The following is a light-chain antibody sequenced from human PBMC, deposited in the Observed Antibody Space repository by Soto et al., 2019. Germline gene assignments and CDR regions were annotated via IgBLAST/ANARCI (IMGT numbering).Light chain of an antibody. J-gene: IGLJ2*01. CDR3: AAWDDRLTGHVV. CDR1: SFNIGSNS. Sequence: QSVLTQPPSASGTPGQRVTISCSGSSFNIGSNSVNWYQQLPGAAPKLLIYSNNQRPSGVPDRFSGSKSGTSASLAISGLQSEDEADYYCAAWDDRLTGHVVFGGRTKLTVL. CDR2: SNN. V-gene: IGLV1-44*01.